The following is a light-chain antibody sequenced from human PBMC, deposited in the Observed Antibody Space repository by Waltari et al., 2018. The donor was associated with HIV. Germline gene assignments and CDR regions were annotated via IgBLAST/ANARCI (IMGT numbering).Light chain of an antibody. Sequence: QSALTQTRPVSGSPGQSVTISCTGTSSDVGGSNYASWYQQHPGNAPKLMIHDVSKRPSGVPDRFSGSKSGNTASLTISGRQAEDEADYYCCSYAGSYTFYVFGTGTKVTVL. CDR3: CSYAGSYTFYV. J-gene: IGLJ1*01. V-gene: IGLV2-11*01. CDR2: DVS. CDR1: SSDVGGSNY.